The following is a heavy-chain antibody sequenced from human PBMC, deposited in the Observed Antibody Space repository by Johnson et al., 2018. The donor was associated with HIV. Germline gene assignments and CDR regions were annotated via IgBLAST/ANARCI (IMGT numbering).Heavy chain of an antibody. D-gene: IGHD1-26*01. V-gene: IGHV3-30*18. CDR2: ISNDGSNK. CDR3: AKRSGSFYGAFDL. Sequence: QVQLVESGGGLVQPGGSLRLSCAASGFTFSSYWMTWVRQAPGKGLEWVAVISNDGSNKYYADSVKGRFTISRDNSKNTLYLQMNSLRADDSAIYYCAKRSGSFYGAFDLWGQGTMVTVSS. J-gene: IGHJ3*01. CDR1: GFTFSSYW.